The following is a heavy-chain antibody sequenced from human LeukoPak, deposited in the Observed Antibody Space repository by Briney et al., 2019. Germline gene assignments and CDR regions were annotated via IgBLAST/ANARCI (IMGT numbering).Heavy chain of an antibody. CDR1: GGSISSGDYY. CDR2: IYYIGST. V-gene: IGHV4-30-4*01. CDR3: ARDRDDYGDHRGDY. Sequence: SSETLSLTCTVSGGSISSGDYYWSWIRQPPGKGLEWIAYIYYIGSTDYNPSLKSRVTISVDTSKNQFSLNVSSVTAADTAVYYCARDRDDYGDHRGDYWGQGTLVTVSS. D-gene: IGHD4-17*01. J-gene: IGHJ4*02.